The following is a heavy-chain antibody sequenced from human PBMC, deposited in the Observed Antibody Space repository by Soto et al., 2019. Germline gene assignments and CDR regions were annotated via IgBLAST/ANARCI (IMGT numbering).Heavy chain of an antibody. V-gene: IGHV4-59*08. D-gene: IGHD5-18*01. J-gene: IGHJ6*02. CDR1: GGSMSGYY. CDR2: VHDSWGA. CDR3: VRQGYGPLHGLVDV. Sequence: LSLTCTVSGGSMSGYYWSWIRLPPGKPMEWIGYVHDSWGAAYNPSLRSRVAISLDTSKSQFSLSLTSVSATDTAMYYCVRQGYGPLHGLVDVWGQGTMVTVSS.